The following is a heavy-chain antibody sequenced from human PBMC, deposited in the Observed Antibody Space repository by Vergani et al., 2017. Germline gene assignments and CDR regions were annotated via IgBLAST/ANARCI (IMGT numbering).Heavy chain of an antibody. J-gene: IGHJ4*02. CDR2: IYYSGST. Sequence: QVQLQESGPGLVKPSQTLSLTCTVSGGSISSGGYYWSWIRQHPGKGLEWIGYIYYSGSTYYNPSLKSRVTISVDTSKNQFYLKLSSVTAADTAVYYCARGDKAARPSRHFDYWGQGTLVTVSS. CDR3: ARGDKAARPSRHFDY. CDR1: GGSISSGGYY. D-gene: IGHD6-6*01. V-gene: IGHV4-31*03.